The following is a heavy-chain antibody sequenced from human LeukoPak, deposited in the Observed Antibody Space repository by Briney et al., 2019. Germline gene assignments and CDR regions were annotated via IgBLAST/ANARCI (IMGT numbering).Heavy chain of an antibody. CDR2: MNPNSGNT. V-gene: IGHV1-8*01. CDR3: ARSEHCNSTNCARGAFDI. D-gene: IGHD2-2*01. J-gene: IGHJ3*02. Sequence: ASVKVSCKASGYTFTSYDINWVRQATGQGLEWMGWMNPNSGNTGYAQKFQGRVTMTRNTSISTAYMELSSLRSEDTAVYYCARSEHCNSTNCARGAFDIWRQGTMVTVSS. CDR1: GYTFTSYD.